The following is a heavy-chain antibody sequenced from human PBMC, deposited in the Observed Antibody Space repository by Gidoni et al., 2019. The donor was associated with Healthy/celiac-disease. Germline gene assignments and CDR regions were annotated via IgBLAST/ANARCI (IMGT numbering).Heavy chain of an antibody. J-gene: IGHJ5*02. CDR2: INHSGSH. CDR1: GGSFSGYY. V-gene: IGHV4-34*01. CDR3: ARGTWFDP. Sequence: QVQLQQWGAGLLKPSETLSPPAPVYGGSFSGYYWSWIRQPPGKGLEWIGEINHSGSHNYNPSLKSRVTISVDTSKNQFSLKLSSVTAADTAVYYCARGTWFDPWGQGTLVTVSS.